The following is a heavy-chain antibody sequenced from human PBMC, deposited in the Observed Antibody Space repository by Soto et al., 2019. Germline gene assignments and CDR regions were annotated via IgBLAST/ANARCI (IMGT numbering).Heavy chain of an antibody. D-gene: IGHD5-12*01. CDR1: GYSFTSYW. Sequence: GESLKISCKGSGYSFTSYWISWVRQMPGKGLEWMGRIDPSDSYTNYSPSFQGHVTISADKSISTAYLQWSRLKASDTAMYYCSRPRSSGYDSDYWGQGTLVTF. CDR2: IDPSDSYT. J-gene: IGHJ4*02. V-gene: IGHV5-10-1*01. CDR3: SRPRSSGYDSDY.